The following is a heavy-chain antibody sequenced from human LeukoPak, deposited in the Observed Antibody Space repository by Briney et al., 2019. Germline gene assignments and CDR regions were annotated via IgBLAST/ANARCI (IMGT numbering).Heavy chain of an antibody. CDR3: ARSIAQYNWFDP. CDR1: GGSFSGYY. CDR2: INHSGST. Sequence: PSETLSLTCAVYGGSFSGYYWSWIRQPPGKGPEWIGEINHSGSTNYNPSLKSRVTISVDTSKNQFSLKLSSVTAADTAVYYCARSIAQYNWFDPWGQGTLVTVSS. J-gene: IGHJ5*02. D-gene: IGHD6-13*01. V-gene: IGHV4-34*01.